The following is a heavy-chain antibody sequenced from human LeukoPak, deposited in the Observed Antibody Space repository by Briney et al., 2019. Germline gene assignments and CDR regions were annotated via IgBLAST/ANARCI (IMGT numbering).Heavy chain of an antibody. V-gene: IGHV4-4*07. CDR3: ARDTYGSGKYDY. J-gene: IGHJ4*02. Sequence: SETLSLTCTVSGGSISSYYWSWIRQPAGKGLEWIGHIYNSGSTNYNPSLKSRVTMSVDTSKNQFSLKLSSVTAADTAVYYCARDTYGSGKYDYWGQGTLVTVSS. CDR1: GGSISSYY. D-gene: IGHD3-10*01. CDR2: IYNSGST.